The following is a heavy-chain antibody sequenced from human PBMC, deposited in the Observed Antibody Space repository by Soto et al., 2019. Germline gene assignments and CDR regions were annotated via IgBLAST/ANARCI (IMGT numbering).Heavy chain of an antibody. CDR2: ISYDGSNK. Sequence: QVQLVESGVGVVQPGRSLRLSCAASGFTFSSYGMHWVRQAPGKGLERGAVISYDGSNKYYADSVKGRFTIYRDNSKNTLYLQMNSLRAEDTAVYYCENDGSGYCSGGSCYSGFDYWGQGTLVTV. V-gene: IGHV3-30*18. CDR1: GFTFSSYG. D-gene: IGHD2-15*01. J-gene: IGHJ4*02. CDR3: ENDGSGYCSGGSCYSGFDY.